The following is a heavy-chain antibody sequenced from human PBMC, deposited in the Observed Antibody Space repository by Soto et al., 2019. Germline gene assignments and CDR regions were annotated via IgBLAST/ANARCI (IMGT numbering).Heavy chain of an antibody. CDR2: IYYSGST. V-gene: IGHV4-39*07. J-gene: IGHJ4*02. CDR1: GGSISGSSYY. Sequence: SETLSLTCTVSGGSISGSSYYWGWIRQPPGKGLEWIGNIYYSGSTYYNPSLKSRVTISVDTSKNQFSLKLSSVTAADTAVYYCARSDGRYWGQGTLVTVSS. CDR3: ARSDGRY.